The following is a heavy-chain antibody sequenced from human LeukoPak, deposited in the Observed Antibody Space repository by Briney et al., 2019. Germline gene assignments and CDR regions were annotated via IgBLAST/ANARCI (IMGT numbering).Heavy chain of an antibody. Sequence: PGGSLRLSCAASGFTFTSYAMHWVRQAPGRGLEWVAVISYDAINKHYADSVKGRFTISRDNSQNTLNLQMNSLRAEDRARYYCAREGGVLYSNSFYYTVVCGKGTTVIVSS. D-gene: IGHD2-8*02. CDR2: ISYDAINK. V-gene: IGHV3-30*01. CDR3: AREGGVLYSNSFYYTVV. J-gene: IGHJ6*03. CDR1: GFTFTSYA.